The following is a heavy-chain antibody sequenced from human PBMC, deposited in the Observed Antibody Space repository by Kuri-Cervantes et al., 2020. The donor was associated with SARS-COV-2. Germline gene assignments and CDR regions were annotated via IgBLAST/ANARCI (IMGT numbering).Heavy chain of an antibody. J-gene: IGHJ3*02. CDR2: ISWDGGAT. V-gene: IGHV3-43D*03. Sequence: ETLSLTCAAAGFTFEDYAMNWVRQVPGKGLEWVCLISWDGGATHYADSVKGRFAISRDNSKSSLYLQMNSLRAEDTALYYCVKVRRDGGWYRDDAFDIWGQGTMVTVSS. CDR3: VKVRRDGGWYRDDAFDI. D-gene: IGHD6-19*01. CDR1: GFTFEDYA.